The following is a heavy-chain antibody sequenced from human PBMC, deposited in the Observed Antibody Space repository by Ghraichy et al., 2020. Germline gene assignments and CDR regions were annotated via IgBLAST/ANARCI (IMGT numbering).Heavy chain of an antibody. CDR2: IYYSGST. D-gene: IGHD5-12*01. CDR3: GRDYMATTGRIEPVYFYYGMDV. J-gene: IGHJ6*02. V-gene: IGHV4-61*01. Sequence: LSLTCTVSGGSVSSGTYYWSWIRQPPGKGLEWIGYIYYSGSTKYNPSLKSRVTISVDTSKNQFSLKLSSVTAADTAVYYCGRDYMATTGRIEPVYFYYGMDVWGQGTTVTVSS. CDR1: GGSVSSGTYY.